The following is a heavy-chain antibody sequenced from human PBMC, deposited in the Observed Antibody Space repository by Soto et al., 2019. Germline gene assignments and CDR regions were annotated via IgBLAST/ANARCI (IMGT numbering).Heavy chain of an antibody. Sequence: EVQLVESGGGLVQPGGSLRLSCAASGFTFSSYSMNWVRQAPGKGLEWVSYISSSSSTIYYADSVKGRFTISRDNAKNSLYLXXXSLXXXXXXXXXXXXXXXFWSGYPRASYGMDVWGQGXXVTVSS. V-gene: IGHV3-48*01. D-gene: IGHD3-3*01. CDR1: GFTFSSYS. CDR2: ISSSSSTI. CDR3: XXXXXFWSGYPRASYGMDV. J-gene: IGHJ6*02.